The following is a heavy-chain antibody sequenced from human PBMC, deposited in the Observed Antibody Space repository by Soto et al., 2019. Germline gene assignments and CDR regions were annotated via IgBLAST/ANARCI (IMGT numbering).Heavy chain of an antibody. CDR3: ARGIKYGAYSRWYDP. CDR2: MNPNSGNT. V-gene: IGHV1-8*01. CDR1: GYTFTSYD. D-gene: IGHD4-17*01. Sequence: QVQLVQSGAEVKKPGASVKVSCKDSGYTFTSYDINWVRQATGQGLEYLGWMNPNSGNTAYVQKFQGRVTMTWDTSITTAYMQLSSLRSEDTAVYFCARGIKYGAYSRWYDPWGQGTLVPVSS. J-gene: IGHJ5*02.